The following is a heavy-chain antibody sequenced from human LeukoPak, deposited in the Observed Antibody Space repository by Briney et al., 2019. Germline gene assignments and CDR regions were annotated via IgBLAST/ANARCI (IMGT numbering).Heavy chain of an antibody. V-gene: IGHV3-33*01. D-gene: IGHD1-7*01. Sequence: GGSLRLSCAASGFTFSSYGMHWVRQAPGKGLEWVAVIWYDGSNKYYADSVKGRFTISRDNSKNTLYLQMNSLRAEDTAVYYCAREVELLFFDYWGQGTLVTVSS. J-gene: IGHJ4*02. CDR3: AREVELLFFDY. CDR2: IWYDGSNK. CDR1: GFTFSSYG.